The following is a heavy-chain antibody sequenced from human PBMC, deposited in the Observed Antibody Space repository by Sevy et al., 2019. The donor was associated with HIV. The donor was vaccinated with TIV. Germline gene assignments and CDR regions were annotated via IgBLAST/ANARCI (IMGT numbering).Heavy chain of an antibody. CDR3: ARDVGPGTQWPGNYGMDV. CDR1: GFTFSSYW. D-gene: IGHD6-19*01. CDR2: IKQDGSEK. V-gene: IGHV3-7*01. Sequence: GGSLRLSCAASGFTFSSYWMSWVRQAPGKGLEWVANIKQDGSEKYYVDSVKGRFTISRDNAKNSLYLQMSSLRAEDTAVYYCARDVGPGTQWPGNYGMDVWGQGTTVTVSS. J-gene: IGHJ6*02.